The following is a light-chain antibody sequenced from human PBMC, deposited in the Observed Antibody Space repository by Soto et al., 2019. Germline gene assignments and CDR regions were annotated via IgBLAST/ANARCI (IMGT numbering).Light chain of an antibody. CDR1: QSIGSW. V-gene: IGKV1-5*03. J-gene: IGKJ1*01. Sequence: DIQMTQSPSTLSASVGDRVTITCRASQSIGSWLAWYQQKPGQAPKLLISHASNIETGIPSRFSGSGSGTEFTLTISSLEPDDFAAYYCQQYRSYSRTFGQGTKVEVK. CDR3: QQYRSYSRT. CDR2: HAS.